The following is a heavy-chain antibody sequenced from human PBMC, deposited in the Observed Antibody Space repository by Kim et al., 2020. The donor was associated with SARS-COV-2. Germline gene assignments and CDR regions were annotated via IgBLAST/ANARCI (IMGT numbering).Heavy chain of an antibody. CDR1: GYSFTSYY. Sequence: SVKVSCKAAGYSFTSYYINWVRQAPGQGLEWMGWMNPNSGNTDYAQKFQGRVTMTSDTSINTAYMELSSLRCDDTAVYYCARDRFTTFFGVYSRPDCFD. CDR3: ARDRFTTFFGVYSRPDCFD. V-gene: IGHV1-8*02. CDR2: MNPNSGNT. D-gene: IGHD3-3*01. J-gene: IGHJ2*01.